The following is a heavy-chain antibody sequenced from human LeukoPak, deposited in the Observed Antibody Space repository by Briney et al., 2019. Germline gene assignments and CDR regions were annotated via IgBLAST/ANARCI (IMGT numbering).Heavy chain of an antibody. CDR2: INPNSGGT. Sequence: ASVKVSCKASGYTLTGYYMHWVRQAPGQGLEWMGRINPNSGGTNYAQKFQGRVTMTRDTSISTAYMELSRLRSDDTTVYYCARAVAAGYYYMDVWGKGTTVTVSS. D-gene: IGHD6-13*01. CDR3: ARAVAAGYYYMDV. CDR1: GYTLTGYY. J-gene: IGHJ6*03. V-gene: IGHV1-2*06.